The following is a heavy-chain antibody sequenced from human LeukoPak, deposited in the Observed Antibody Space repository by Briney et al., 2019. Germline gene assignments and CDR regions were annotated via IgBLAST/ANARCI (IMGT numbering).Heavy chain of an antibody. V-gene: IGHV4-34*01. J-gene: IGHJ4*02. CDR1: GGSFSGYY. D-gene: IGHD6-13*01. CDR3: ATQKQQLAYFDY. Sequence: PSETLSLTCAVYGGSFSGYYWSWIRQPPGKGLEWIGEINHSGSTNYNPSLKSRVTISVGTSKNQFSLKLSSVTAADTAVYYCATQKQQLAYFDYWGQGTLVTVSS. CDR2: INHSGST.